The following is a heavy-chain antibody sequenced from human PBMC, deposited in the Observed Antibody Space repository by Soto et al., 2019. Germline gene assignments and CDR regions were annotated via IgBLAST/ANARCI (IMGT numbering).Heavy chain of an antibody. CDR1: GYTFTSYY. V-gene: IGHV1-46*01. CDR2: INPSGGST. D-gene: IGHD3-10*01. CDR3: AREIRLRLGESDPDYYYYGMDV. Sequence: QVQLVQSGAEVKKPGASVKVSCKASGYTFTSYYMHWVRQAPGQGLEWMGIINPSGGSTSYAQKFQGRVTMTRDTSTSTVYMELSSLRSEDTAVYYCAREIRLRLGESDPDYYYYGMDVWGQGTTVTVSS. J-gene: IGHJ6*02.